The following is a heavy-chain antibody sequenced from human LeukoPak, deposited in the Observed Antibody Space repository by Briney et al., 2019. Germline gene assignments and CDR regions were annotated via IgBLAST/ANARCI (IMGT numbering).Heavy chain of an antibody. D-gene: IGHD3-3*01. J-gene: IGHJ4*02. CDR1: GFTFSSYA. CDR3: ARDGGYYDFWSPGVY. Sequence: GGSLRLSCAASGFTFSSYAMHWVRQAPGKGLEWVAVISYDGSNKYYADSVKGRFTISGDNSKNTLYLQMNSLRAEDTAVYYCARDGGYYDFWSPGVYWGQGTLVTVSS. V-gene: IGHV3-30*01. CDR2: ISYDGSNK.